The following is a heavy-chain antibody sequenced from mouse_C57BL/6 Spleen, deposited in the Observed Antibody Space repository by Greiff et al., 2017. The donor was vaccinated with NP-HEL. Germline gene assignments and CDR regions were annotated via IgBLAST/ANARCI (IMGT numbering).Heavy chain of an antibody. CDR3: AREDHGRSY. J-gene: IGHJ2*01. CDR1: GYTFTCYW. Sequence: QVQLQQPGAELVKPGASVKPSRKVSGYTFTCYWMQWVKQRPGQGLEWIGEIDPSDSYTNYNQKFKGKATLTVDTSSSTDYIQLSSLTSEDSAVYYCAREDHGRSYWGQGTTLTVSS. V-gene: IGHV1-50*01. D-gene: IGHD1-1*01. CDR2: IDPSDSYT.